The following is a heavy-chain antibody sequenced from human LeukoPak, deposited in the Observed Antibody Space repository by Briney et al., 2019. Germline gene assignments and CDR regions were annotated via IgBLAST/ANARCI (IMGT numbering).Heavy chain of an antibody. Sequence: GGSLRLSCAASGFTFSTQAMGWVRQAPGKGLEWVSSISGGGETTYYADSAKGRFTISRDNSQNTLYLQMNSLRAEDTAVYYCARDYADYVGYFFFDYWGQGTLVTVSS. CDR1: GFTFSTQA. J-gene: IGHJ4*02. V-gene: IGHV3-23*01. D-gene: IGHD4-17*01. CDR2: ISGGGETT. CDR3: ARDYADYVGYFFFDY.